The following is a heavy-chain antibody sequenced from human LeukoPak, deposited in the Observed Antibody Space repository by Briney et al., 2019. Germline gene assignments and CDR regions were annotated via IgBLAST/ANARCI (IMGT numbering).Heavy chain of an antibody. D-gene: IGHD5-24*01. V-gene: IGHV1-8*01. CDR3: ARGLGLQAWSWFDP. Sequence: ASVKVSCKASGYTFTSYDINWVRQVTGQGLEWMGWMNPNSGNTGYAQKFQGRVTMTRNTSIGTAYMELSSLRSEDTAVYYCARGLGLQAWSWFDPWGQGTLVTVSS. CDR2: MNPNSGNT. CDR1: GYTFTSYD. J-gene: IGHJ5*02.